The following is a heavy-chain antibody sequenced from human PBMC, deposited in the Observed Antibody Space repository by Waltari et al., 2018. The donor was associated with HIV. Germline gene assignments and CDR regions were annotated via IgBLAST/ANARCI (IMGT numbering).Heavy chain of an antibody. J-gene: IGHJ6*02. D-gene: IGHD2-2*01. CDR1: GGSFSGYY. CDR2: INHSGST. CDR3: ARPGVVRSTSDGMDV. Sequence: QVQLQQWGAGLLKPSETLSLTCAVYGGSFSGYYWSWIRQPPGKGLEWIGEINHSGSTNYNPSLKSRVTISVDTSKNQFSLKLSSVTAADTAVYYCARPGVVRSTSDGMDVWGQGTTVTVSS. V-gene: IGHV4-34*01.